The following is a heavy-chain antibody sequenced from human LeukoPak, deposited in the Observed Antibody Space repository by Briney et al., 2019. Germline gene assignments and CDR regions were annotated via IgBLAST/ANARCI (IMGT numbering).Heavy chain of an antibody. D-gene: IGHD6-13*01. Sequence: PSETLSLTCAVYGASFSGYYWSWIRQPPGKGLEWIGEINHSGSTNYNPSLKSRVTISVDTSKNQYSLKLSSVTAADTAVYYCARGSLGIAAAGSYYYYGMDVWGQGTTVTVSS. CDR1: GASFSGYY. CDR2: INHSGST. J-gene: IGHJ6*02. CDR3: ARGSLGIAAAGSYYYYGMDV. V-gene: IGHV4-34*01.